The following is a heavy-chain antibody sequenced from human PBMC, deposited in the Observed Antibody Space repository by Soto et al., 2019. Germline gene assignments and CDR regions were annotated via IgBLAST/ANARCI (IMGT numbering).Heavy chain of an antibody. D-gene: IGHD3-22*01. V-gene: IGHV1-46*01. CDR1: GYTFTSYY. Sequence: ASVEVSCKASGYTFTSYYIHWVRQAPGQGLEWMGIINPSGGSTSYAQKFQGRVTMTRDTSTSTVYMELSSLRSEDTAVYYCARGDSRYYDSSGQLTYWGQGTLVTVSS. J-gene: IGHJ4*02. CDR2: INPSGGST. CDR3: ARGDSRYYDSSGQLTY.